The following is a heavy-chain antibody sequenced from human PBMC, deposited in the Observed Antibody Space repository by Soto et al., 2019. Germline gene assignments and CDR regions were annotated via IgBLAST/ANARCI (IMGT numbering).Heavy chain of an antibody. Sequence: SVKVSCKASGGSFSSDVISWARQAPGQGPEWMGGIIPIFGTANYAQKFQGRVTITADESTSTVYMELNSLRSEDTALYYCAVKTGKVVAYYFDYWGQGTLVTVSS. J-gene: IGHJ4*02. CDR2: IIPIFGTA. V-gene: IGHV1-69*13. D-gene: IGHD3-16*01. CDR1: GGSFSSDV. CDR3: AVKTGKVVAYYFDY.